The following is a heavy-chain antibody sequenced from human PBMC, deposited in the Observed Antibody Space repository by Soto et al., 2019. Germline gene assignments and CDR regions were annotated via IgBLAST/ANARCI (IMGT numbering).Heavy chain of an antibody. CDR3: AIMGSQRYYYYGLDG. D-gene: IGHD2-8*01. J-gene: IGHJ6*02. V-gene: IGHV3-7*02. CDR1: GFTFSSYW. CDR2: IKQDGSEK. Sequence: GGSLRLSCAASGFTFSSYWMSWVRQAPGKGLEWVANIKQDGSEKYYVDPVKGRFTISRDNAKNSLYLQMNSLRAEDTAVYYCAIMGSQRYYYYGLDGWGQGTTVTVAS.